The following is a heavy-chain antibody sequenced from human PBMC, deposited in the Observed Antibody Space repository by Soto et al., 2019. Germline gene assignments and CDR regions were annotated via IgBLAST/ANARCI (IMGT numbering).Heavy chain of an antibody. D-gene: IGHD3-22*01. V-gene: IGHV4-30-2*01. CDR3: AGSGYYQNSRMDG. J-gene: IGHJ6*02. CDR1: GGSISSGGYS. Sequence: QLQLQESGSGLVKPSQTLSLTCAVSGGSISSGGYSWSWIRQPPGKGLEWIGYIYHSGSTYYNPSPKSRVPLSINRSQKQFSLKASSVAPPDKARYFCAGSGYYQNSRMDGWGQGTKVTLSS. CDR2: IYHSGST.